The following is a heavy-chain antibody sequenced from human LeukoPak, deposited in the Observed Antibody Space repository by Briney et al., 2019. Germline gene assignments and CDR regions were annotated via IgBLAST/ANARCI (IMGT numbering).Heavy chain of an antibody. CDR2: TSGSGGST. D-gene: IGHD3-22*01. CDR1: GFTFSSYA. Sequence: PGGSLRLSCAASGFTFSSYAMSWVRQAPGKGLEWVSATSGSGGSTYYADSVKGRFTISRDNSKNTLYLQMNSLRAEDTAVYYCAKDLIQYDSSGYHRYYFDYWGQGTLVTVSS. CDR3: AKDLIQYDSSGYHRYYFDY. V-gene: IGHV3-23*01. J-gene: IGHJ4*02.